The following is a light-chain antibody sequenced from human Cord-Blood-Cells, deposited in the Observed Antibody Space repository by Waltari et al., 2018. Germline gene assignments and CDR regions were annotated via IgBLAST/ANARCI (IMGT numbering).Light chain of an antibody. CDR1: QSVSSN. Sequence: EIVMTQSPATLSVSPGERATLSCRASQSVSSNLAWYQQKPGQAPRLLIYGASTRATWNPARFSGSGSGTEFTLTISSLQSEDFAVYYCQQYNNWPLTFGGGTKVEIK. CDR2: GAS. J-gene: IGKJ4*01. CDR3: QQYNNWPLT. V-gene: IGKV3-15*01.